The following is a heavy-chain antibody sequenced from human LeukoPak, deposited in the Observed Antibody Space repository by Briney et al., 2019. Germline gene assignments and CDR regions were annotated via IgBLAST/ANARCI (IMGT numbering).Heavy chain of an antibody. CDR3: ARGGYSSGWFDY. J-gene: IGHJ4*02. D-gene: IGHD6-19*01. V-gene: IGHV1-18*04. CDR1: GYTFTGYY. CDR2: ISAYNGNT. Sequence: ASVKVSCKASGYTFTGYYMHWVRQAPGQGLEWMGWISAYNGNTNYAQKLQGRVTMTTDTSTSTAYMELRSLRSDDTAVYYCARGGYSSGWFDYWGQGTLVTVSS.